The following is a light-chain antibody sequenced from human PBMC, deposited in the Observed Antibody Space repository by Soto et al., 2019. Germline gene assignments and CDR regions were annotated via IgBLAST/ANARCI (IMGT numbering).Light chain of an antibody. Sequence: DIQMTQSPSSLSASVGAPVAITCRASQRINSWLAWYQQKPGKAPKLLIYDASRLASGVPSRFSGSGSGTESTLTISSLQPDDLATYYCQHYNSYSPTFGQGTKVDIK. V-gene: IGKV1-5*01. J-gene: IGKJ1*01. CDR1: QRINSW. CDR3: QHYNSYSPT. CDR2: DAS.